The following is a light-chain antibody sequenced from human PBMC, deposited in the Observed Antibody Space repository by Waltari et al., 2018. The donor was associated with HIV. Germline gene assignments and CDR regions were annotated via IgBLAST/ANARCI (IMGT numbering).Light chain of an antibody. CDR2: LGS. CDR3: MQPLEIPRT. CDR1: QSLLKSNGNNY. Sequence: DSGLTRSQLYLPVAHGEPGPISCMSSQSLLKSNGNNYLDWYRQKPGQSPQLLIYLGSNRASGVPDRFSGSGSGTDFTLKISRVEAEDVGIYYCMQPLEIPRTFGQGTRLEIK. V-gene: IGKV2-28*01. J-gene: IGKJ5*01.